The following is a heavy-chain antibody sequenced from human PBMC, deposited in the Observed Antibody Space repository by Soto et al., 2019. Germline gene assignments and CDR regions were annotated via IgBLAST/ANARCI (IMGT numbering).Heavy chain of an antibody. Sequence: EVQVVESGGGLVKPGGSLRLSCVASGFTFSNAWMRWVRQAPGKGLEWVGRIRSKTDGGTTDYAAPVKGRFIISRDDSQNTLYLQMDSLKTEDTAVYYCATALGCCYYMDVWGKGTTVTVSS. CDR2: IRSKTDGGTT. CDR1: GFTFSNAW. V-gene: IGHV3-15*01. CDR3: ATALGCCYYMDV. J-gene: IGHJ6*03. D-gene: IGHD2-8*01.